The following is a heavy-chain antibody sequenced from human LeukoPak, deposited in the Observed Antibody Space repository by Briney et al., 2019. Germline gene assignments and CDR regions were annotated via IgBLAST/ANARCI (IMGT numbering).Heavy chain of an antibody. D-gene: IGHD6-13*01. J-gene: IGHJ4*02. CDR3: AKEGGSSWLYYFDY. CDR2: ISGSGGST. Sequence: GGSLRLSCAASGFTFSSYAMSWVRQAPGKGLEWVSAISGSGGSTYYADSVKGRFTISRDNSKNTLYLQMNSLRVEDTALYYCAKEGGSSWLYYFDYWGQGALVTVSS. CDR1: GFTFSSYA. V-gene: IGHV3-23*01.